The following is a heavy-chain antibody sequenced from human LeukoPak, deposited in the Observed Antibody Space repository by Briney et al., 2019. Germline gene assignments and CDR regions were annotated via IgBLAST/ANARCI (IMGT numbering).Heavy chain of an antibody. CDR2: IIPILGIA. V-gene: IGHV1-69*04. D-gene: IGHD2-2*01. CDR1: GGTFSSYT. CDR3: ATDLPPWVVVPAADHDAFDI. J-gene: IGHJ3*02. Sequence: SVKVSCKASGGTFSSYTISWVRQAPGQGLEWVGRIIPILGIANCAQKFQGRVTITADKSTSTAYMELSSLRSEDTAVYYCATDLPPWVVVPAADHDAFDIWGQGTMVTVSS.